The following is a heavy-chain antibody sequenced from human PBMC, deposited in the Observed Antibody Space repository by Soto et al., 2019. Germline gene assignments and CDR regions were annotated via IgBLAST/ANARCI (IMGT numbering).Heavy chain of an antibody. CDR2: ISYDGSNK. CDR1: GFTFSSYA. V-gene: IGHV3-30-3*01. Sequence: SLSLSCAASGFTFSSYAMHWVRQAPGKGLEWVAVISYDGSNKHYADSVKGRFTISRDNSKNTLYLQMNSLRAEDTAVYYCARDRGEQWLVRGDYYYYYGMDVWGQGTTVTVYS. D-gene: IGHD6-19*01. J-gene: IGHJ6*02. CDR3: ARDRGEQWLVRGDYYYYYGMDV.